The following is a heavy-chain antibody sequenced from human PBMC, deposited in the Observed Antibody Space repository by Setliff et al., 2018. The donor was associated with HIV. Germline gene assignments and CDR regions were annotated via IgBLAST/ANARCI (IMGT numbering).Heavy chain of an antibody. D-gene: IGHD4-4*01. CDR1: GGTFSSYG. J-gene: IGHJ6*02. CDR3: ASPGSSKTVTKGYYYGMDV. Sequence: SVKVSCKASGGTFSSYGISWVRQAPGQGLEWMGGIIPIFGTANYAQKFQGRVTITADESTSTAYMDLSSLRSEDTAVYYCASPGSSKTVTKGYYYGMDVWGQGTTVTVSS. V-gene: IGHV1-69*13. CDR2: IIPIFGTA.